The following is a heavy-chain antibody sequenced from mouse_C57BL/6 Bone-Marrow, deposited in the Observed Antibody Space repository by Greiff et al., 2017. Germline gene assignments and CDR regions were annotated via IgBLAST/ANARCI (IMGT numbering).Heavy chain of an antibody. V-gene: IGHV3-6*01. CDR2: ISYDGSN. D-gene: IGHD2-1*01. CDR3: ARGAYGIFAY. CDR1: GYSITSGYY. J-gene: IGHJ3*01. Sequence: ESGPGLVKPSQSLSLTCSVTGYSITSGYYWNWIRQFPGNKLEWMGYISYDGSNNYNPSLKNRISITRDPSKNQFFLKLNSVTTEDTATYYCARGAYGIFAYWGQGTLVTVSA.